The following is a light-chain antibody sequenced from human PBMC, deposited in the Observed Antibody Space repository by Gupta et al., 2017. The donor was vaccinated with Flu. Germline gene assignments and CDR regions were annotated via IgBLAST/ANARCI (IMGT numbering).Light chain of an antibody. CDR3: AAWDDSLDGWV. CDR1: SSNIGSNT. Sequence: RVTISCSGSSSNIGSNTVNWFQQLPGTAPKLLIYNDNQRPSGVPDRFSGSKSGTSASLAISGPQAEDEADYYCAAWDDSLDGWVFGGGTKLTVL. V-gene: IGLV1-44*01. J-gene: IGLJ3*02. CDR2: NDN.